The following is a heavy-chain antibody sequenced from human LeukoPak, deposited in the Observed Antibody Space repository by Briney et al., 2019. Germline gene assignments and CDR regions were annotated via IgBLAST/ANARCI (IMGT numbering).Heavy chain of an antibody. J-gene: IGHJ4*02. CDR1: GFTFSSYG. Sequence: GGTLRLSCAASGFTFSSYGMSWVRQAPGKGLERVSGINWNGGSTGYADSVKGRFTISRDNAKNSLYLQMNSLRAEDTALYYCARDVVGATTPAYFDYWGQGTLVTVSS. V-gene: IGHV3-20*04. D-gene: IGHD1-26*01. CDR2: INWNGGST. CDR3: ARDVVGATTPAYFDY.